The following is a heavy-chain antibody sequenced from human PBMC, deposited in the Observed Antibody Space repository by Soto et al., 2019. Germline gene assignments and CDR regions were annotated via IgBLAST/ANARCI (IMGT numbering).Heavy chain of an antibody. V-gene: IGHV3-23*01. CDR2: ISGSGGST. J-gene: IGHJ4*02. Sequence: XESLRLSCAASGFTFSSYSMSWVRQAPGKGLEWVSAISGSGGSTYYADSVKGRFTISRDNSKNTLYLQMNSLRAEDTAVYYCASKSTWIQLWFPFDYWGQGTLVTVSS. D-gene: IGHD5-18*01. CDR3: ASKSTWIQLWFPFDY. CDR1: GFTFSSYS.